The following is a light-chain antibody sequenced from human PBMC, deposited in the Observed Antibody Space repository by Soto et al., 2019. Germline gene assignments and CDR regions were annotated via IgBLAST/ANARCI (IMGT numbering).Light chain of an antibody. Sequence: DVVMTQTPLSLSVAPGQPASISCKSSQSLLHITGETFLFWYLQKPGQSPQLLIYALSYRASGVPARFSGSGSDTDFTLKISRVEAEDVGIYYCMQRIEFPWTFGQGTKVDIK. V-gene: IGKV2-40*01. CDR3: MQRIEFPWT. CDR2: ALS. CDR1: QSLLHITGETF. J-gene: IGKJ1*01.